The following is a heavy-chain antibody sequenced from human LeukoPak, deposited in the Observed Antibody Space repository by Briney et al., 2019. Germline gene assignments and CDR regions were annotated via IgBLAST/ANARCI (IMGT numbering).Heavy chain of an antibody. J-gene: IGHJ6*03. CDR1: GFTFSDCY. Sequence: GGSLRLSCAASGFTFSDCYMTWIRQAPGKGLQWVSYISSSGSAIKYADSVKGRFSISRDNAKSSLYLQMNSLRAEDTAVYYCAAVQMQRSSWYDYYYMDVWGKGTTVTVSS. CDR2: ISSSGSAI. V-gene: IGHV3-11*01. D-gene: IGHD6-25*01. CDR3: AAVQMQRSSWYDYYYMDV.